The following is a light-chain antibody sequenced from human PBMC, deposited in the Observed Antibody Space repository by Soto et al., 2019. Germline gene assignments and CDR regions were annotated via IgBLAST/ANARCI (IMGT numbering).Light chain of an antibody. J-gene: IGKJ1*01. CDR2: VAS. V-gene: IGKV1-27*01. CDR3: QKYNSAPWT. CDR1: QGISNY. Sequence: DIQMTQSPSSLSASVGDRVTITCRASQGISNYLAWYQQQPGKVPKLLIYVASTLQSGVPSRFSGRGSGTDFTLTISSLKPEDVATYYCQKYNSAPWTFGQGTKVEIK.